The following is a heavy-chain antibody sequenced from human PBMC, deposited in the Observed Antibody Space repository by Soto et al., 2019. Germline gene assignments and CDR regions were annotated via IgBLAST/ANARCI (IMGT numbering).Heavy chain of an antibody. V-gene: IGHV5-51*01. D-gene: IGHD3-22*01. CDR2: IFPSDSDT. Sequence: PGESLKISCRTSGYKFTSSWIALVGQMPGKGLDWMGLIFPSDSDTRYSPSFQGQVTISADRSTSTVFLQWASLKASDTAVYFCARKDKSGYFNWFDPWGQGTLVTVSS. CDR1: GYKFTSSW. CDR3: ARKDKSGYFNWFDP. J-gene: IGHJ5*02.